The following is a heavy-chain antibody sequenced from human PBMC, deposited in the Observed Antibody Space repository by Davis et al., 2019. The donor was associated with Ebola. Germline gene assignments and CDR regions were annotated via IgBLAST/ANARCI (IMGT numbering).Heavy chain of an antibody. J-gene: IGHJ6*02. CDR3: ARGNYGDYIVLYYYNMDV. CDR2: IYYSGNT. Sequence: MPSETLSLTCTVSGGSISTNYWSWIRQPPGKGLEWIGYIYYSGNTKYNPSLKSRVTMSVDTSKNQFSLKLSSVTAADTAVYYCARGNYGDYIVLYYYNMDVWGQGTTVTVSS. CDR1: GGSISTNY. V-gene: IGHV4-59*01. D-gene: IGHD4-17*01.